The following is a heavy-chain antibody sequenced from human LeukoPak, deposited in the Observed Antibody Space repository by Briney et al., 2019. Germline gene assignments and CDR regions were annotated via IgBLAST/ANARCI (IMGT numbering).Heavy chain of an antibody. CDR2: IYYSGST. CDR3: ARESAYYYGSGSRYYYYYYMDV. CDR1: GGSISSSSYY. D-gene: IGHD3-10*01. V-gene: IGHV4-39*07. J-gene: IGHJ6*03. Sequence: SETLSLTCTVSGGSISSSSYYWGWIRQPPGKGLEWIGSIYYSGSTYYNPSLESRVTISVDTSKNQFSLKLSSVTAADTAVYYCARESAYYYGSGSRYYYYYYMDVWGKGTTVTVSS.